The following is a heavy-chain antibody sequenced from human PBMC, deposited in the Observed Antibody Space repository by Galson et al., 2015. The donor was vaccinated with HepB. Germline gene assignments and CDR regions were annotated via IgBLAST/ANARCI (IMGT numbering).Heavy chain of an antibody. D-gene: IGHD4-23*01. Sequence: SVKVSCKASGYTFTSYGISWVRQAPVQGLEWMGWISAYNGDTYYAQKLQGRVTMTTDTSTSTAYMELRSLRSDDTAVYYCARAGTVLTPVNYWGQGTLVTVSS. J-gene: IGHJ4*02. V-gene: IGHV1-18*04. CDR1: GYTFTSYG. CDR3: ARAGTVLTPVNY. CDR2: ISAYNGDT.